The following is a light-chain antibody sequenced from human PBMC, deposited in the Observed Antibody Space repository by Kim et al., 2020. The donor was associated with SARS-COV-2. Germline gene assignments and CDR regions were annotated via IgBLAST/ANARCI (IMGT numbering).Light chain of an antibody. CDR1: QSVSSY. V-gene: IGKV3-11*01. Sequence: EIVLTQSPATLSLSPGERATLSCRASQSVSSYFAWYQQKPGQAPRLLIYDASNRATGIPARFSGSGSGTDFTLTISSLEPEDFAVYYCQQRSNWPPYSFGQGPKLEI. CDR3: QQRSNWPPYS. CDR2: DAS. J-gene: IGKJ2*03.